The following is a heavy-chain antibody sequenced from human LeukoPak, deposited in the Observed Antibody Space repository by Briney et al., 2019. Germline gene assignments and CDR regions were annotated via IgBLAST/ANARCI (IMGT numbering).Heavy chain of an antibody. V-gene: IGHV4-39*07. CDR3: ARELLYYDRSGFYTGPLGADY. Sequence: SETLSLTCTVSGGSISSSSYYWGWIRQPPGKGLEWIGSIYYSGSTYYNPSLKRRVTISVDTSKNQFSLKLSSVTAADTAVYYCARELLYYDRSGFYTGPLGADYWGQGTLVTVSS. CDR2: IYYSGST. CDR1: GGSISSSSYY. J-gene: IGHJ4*02. D-gene: IGHD3-22*01.